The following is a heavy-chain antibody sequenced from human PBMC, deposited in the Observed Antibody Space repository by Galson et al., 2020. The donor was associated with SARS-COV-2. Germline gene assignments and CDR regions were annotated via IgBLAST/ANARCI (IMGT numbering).Heavy chain of an antibody. CDR2: IYTSGST. J-gene: IGHJ6*02. Sequence: SQTLSLTCTVSGGSISSYYWSWIRQPAGKGLEWIGRIYTSGSTNYNPSLKSRVTMSVDTSKNQFSLKLSSVTAADTAVYYCAREWWGDIVVVPCEECDYGMDVWCQGTTVIVSS. D-gene: IGHD2-2*01. CDR1: GGSISSYY. V-gene: IGHV4-4*07. CDR3: AREWWGDIVVVPCEECDYGMDV.